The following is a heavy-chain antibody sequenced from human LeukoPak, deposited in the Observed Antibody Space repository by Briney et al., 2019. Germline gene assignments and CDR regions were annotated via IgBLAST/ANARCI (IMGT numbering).Heavy chain of an antibody. J-gene: IGHJ5*02. CDR1: GYSFTNYW. D-gene: IGHD3-10*01. Sequence: GESLKISCKAYGYSFTNYWIGWVRQMPGKGLAWMGIIYPGDSTTTYSPSFQGQVSISADKSISTAYLQWSSLKASDSAMYYCARLGVSGGWPIRNWFDPWGQGTLVTVSS. CDR3: ARLGVSGGWPIRNWFDP. CDR2: IYPGDSTT. V-gene: IGHV5-51*01.